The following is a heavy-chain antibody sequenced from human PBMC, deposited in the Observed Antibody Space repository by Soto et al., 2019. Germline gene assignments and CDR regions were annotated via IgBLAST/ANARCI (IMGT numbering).Heavy chain of an antibody. V-gene: IGHV3-23*01. D-gene: IGHD5-18*01. CDR3: AKLGLPRLQARPDNWFDP. J-gene: IGHJ5*02. Sequence: PGGSLRLSCAASGFTFSSYAMSWVRQAPGKGLEWVSAISGSGGSTYYADSVKGRFTISRDNSKNTLYLQMNSLRAEDTAVYYCAKLGLPRLQARPDNWFDPWGQGTLVTVSS. CDR2: ISGSGGST. CDR1: GFTFSSYA.